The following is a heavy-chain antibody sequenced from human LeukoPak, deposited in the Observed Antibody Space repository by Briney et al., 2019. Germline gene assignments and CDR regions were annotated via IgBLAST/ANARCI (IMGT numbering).Heavy chain of an antibody. Sequence: SETLSLTCTVSGGSVSSYYWSWIRQPPGKGLEWIGYMYYSGSTNYNPSLKSRVTISIDTSKSQFSLKLSSVTAADTAVYYCARAFYPGYYSYMAVWGKGTTVTVSS. J-gene: IGHJ6*03. CDR1: GGSVSSYY. V-gene: IGHV4-59*02. D-gene: IGHD3-3*02. CDR2: MYYSGST. CDR3: ARAFYPGYYSYMAV.